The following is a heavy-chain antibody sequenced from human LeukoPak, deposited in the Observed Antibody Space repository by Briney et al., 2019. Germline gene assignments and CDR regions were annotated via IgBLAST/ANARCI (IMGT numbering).Heavy chain of an antibody. CDR1: GFTFSSYS. D-gene: IGHD2-15*01. CDR3: ARGSGGGWSLGWFDP. V-gene: IGHV3-21*01. CDR2: ISSSSSYI. J-gene: IGHJ5*02. Sequence: GGSLRLSCAASGFTFSSYSMNWVRQAPGKGLEWVSSISSSSSYIYYADSVKGRFTISRDNAKNSLYLQMNSLRAEDTAVYYCARGSGGGWSLGWFDPWGQGTLVTVSS.